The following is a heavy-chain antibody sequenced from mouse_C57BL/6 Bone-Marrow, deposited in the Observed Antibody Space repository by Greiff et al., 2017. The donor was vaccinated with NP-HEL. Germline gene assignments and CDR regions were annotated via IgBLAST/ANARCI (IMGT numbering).Heavy chain of an antibody. CDR1: GFSLTSYG. J-gene: IGHJ3*01. D-gene: IGHD4-1*01. CDR3: AKRNWAPFAY. CDR2: IWGGGST. Sequence: QVHVKQSGPGLVAPSQSLSITCTVSGFSLTSYGVDWVRQPPGKGLEWLGVIWGGGSTNYNSALMSRLSISKDNSKSQVFLKMNSLQTDDTAMYYCAKRNWAPFAYWGQGTLVTVSA. V-gene: IGHV2-9*01.